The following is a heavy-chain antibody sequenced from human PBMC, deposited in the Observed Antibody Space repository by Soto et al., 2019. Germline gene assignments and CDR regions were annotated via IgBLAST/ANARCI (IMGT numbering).Heavy chain of an antibody. J-gene: IGHJ4*02. CDR1: GFIFSSYA. CDR3: AKDGVAHIPLYTSGSSYDH. CDR2: ISGSDGST. V-gene: IGHV3-23*01. Sequence: PGGSLRLSCAASGFIFSSYAMSWVRQAPGKGLEWVSAISGSDGSTYYADSVKGRFTISRDNSRNTLYLQMNSLRAEDTAVYYCAKDGVAHIPLYTSGSSYDHWGQRTLVNVS. D-gene: IGHD3-22*01.